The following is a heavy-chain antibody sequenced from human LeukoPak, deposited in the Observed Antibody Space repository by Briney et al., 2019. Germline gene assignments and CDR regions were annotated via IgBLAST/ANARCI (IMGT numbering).Heavy chain of an antibody. J-gene: IGHJ4*02. V-gene: IGHV1-46*01. Sequence: ASVKVSCKASGYTFTSYYMHWVRDAPGQGLEWMGIINPSGGSTSYAQKFQGTVTMTRDTSTSTVDMELSTLRAEDRAVYYCARVGGEGYFDYWAQGTLVPVSS. CDR3: ARVGGEGYFDY. D-gene: IGHD3-16*01. CDR1: GYTFTSYY. CDR2: INPSGGST.